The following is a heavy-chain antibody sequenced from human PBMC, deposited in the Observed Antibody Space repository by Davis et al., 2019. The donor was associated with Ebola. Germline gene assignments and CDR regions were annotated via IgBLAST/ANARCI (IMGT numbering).Heavy chain of an antibody. CDR2: INTNTGDP. CDR3: ARDSMWYPYLDD. J-gene: IGHJ4*02. V-gene: IGHV7-4-1*02. CDR1: GYTFSRNG. Sequence: ASVKVSCKASGYTFSRNGMNWVRQAPGQGLEWMGWINTNTGDPTYAQGFTGRFVFSLDISVSTAYLQISSLKAEDTAVYYCARDSMWYPYLDDWGQGTLVTVSS. D-gene: IGHD2-15*01.